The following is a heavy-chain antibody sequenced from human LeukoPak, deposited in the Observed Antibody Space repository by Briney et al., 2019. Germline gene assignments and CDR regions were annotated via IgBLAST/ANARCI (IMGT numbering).Heavy chain of an antibody. Sequence: SETLSLTCTVSGDSISSYYWSWLRQPAGKGLEWIGRIYTSGSTNYTPSLKSRVTMSVDTSKNQFSLKLSSVTAADTAVYYCARDRRTPGAFDIWGQGTMVTVSS. CDR3: ARDRRTPGAFDI. CDR2: IYTSGST. D-gene: IGHD2-15*01. J-gene: IGHJ3*02. V-gene: IGHV4-4*07. CDR1: GDSISSYY.